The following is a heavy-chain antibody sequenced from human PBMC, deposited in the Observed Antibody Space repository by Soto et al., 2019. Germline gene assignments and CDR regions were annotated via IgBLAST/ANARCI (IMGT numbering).Heavy chain of an antibody. J-gene: IGHJ5*02. CDR1: GGSISSYY. D-gene: IGHD2-2*01. Sequence: PSETLSLTCTVSGGSISSYYWSWIRQPPGKGLEWIGYIYYSGSTNYNPSLKSRVTISVDTSKNQFSLKLSSVTAADTAVYYCARWGVVPAPMGYNWFDPWGQGTLVTVSS. CDR3: ARWGVVPAPMGYNWFDP. CDR2: IYYSGST. V-gene: IGHV4-59*08.